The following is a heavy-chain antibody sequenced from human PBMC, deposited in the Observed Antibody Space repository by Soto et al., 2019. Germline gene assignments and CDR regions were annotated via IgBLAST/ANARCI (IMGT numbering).Heavy chain of an antibody. J-gene: IGHJ4*02. Sequence: QVQLVEAGGGVVQPGRSLRLSCAASGFTFSTYGMHWVRQAPGKGLAWVAVISYDGRKKYYEDSVKGRFTISRDNSKNTLYLHMNSLSAEDTAVYYCAKDHYYDSGSYSPYYFDYWGQGTLVTVSS. CDR2: ISYDGRKK. CDR1: GFTFSTYG. CDR3: AKDHYYDSGSYSPYYFDY. D-gene: IGHD3-10*01. V-gene: IGHV3-30*18.